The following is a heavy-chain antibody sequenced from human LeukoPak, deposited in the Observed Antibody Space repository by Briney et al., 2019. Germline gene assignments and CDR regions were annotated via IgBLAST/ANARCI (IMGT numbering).Heavy chain of an antibody. CDR3: ARLDSYGRTFDY. D-gene: IGHD5-18*01. Sequence: PSETLSLTCTVSGGSISSDNYYWSWIWQPAGEGLEWIGRIYASGSTNYSPSLKSRVTVSVDTPKNQFSLKLSSVTAADTAVYYCARLDSYGRTFDYWGQGTLVTVSS. J-gene: IGHJ4*02. CDR1: GGSISSDNYY. V-gene: IGHV4-61*02. CDR2: IYASGST.